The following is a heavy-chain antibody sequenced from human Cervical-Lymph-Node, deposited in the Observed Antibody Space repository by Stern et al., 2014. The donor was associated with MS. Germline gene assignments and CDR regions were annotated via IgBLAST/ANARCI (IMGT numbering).Heavy chain of an antibody. Sequence: QVQLVQSGPEVKKPGASVKVSCKASGGTRSSFVVNWVRQAPGQGLEWVGGIIPIYGSSNYAQRFQGRVTITADDSTTTAYMELTSLRSDDTAIYYCATRGGWAGGEYYLDSWGQGTLVTVSS. D-gene: IGHD4-17*01. CDR3: ATRGGWAGGEYYLDS. CDR2: IIPIYGSS. CDR1: GGTRSSFV. J-gene: IGHJ4*02. V-gene: IGHV1-69*01.